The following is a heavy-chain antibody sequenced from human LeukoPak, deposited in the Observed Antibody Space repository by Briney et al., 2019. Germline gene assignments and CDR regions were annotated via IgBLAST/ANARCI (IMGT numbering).Heavy chain of an antibody. J-gene: IGHJ3*02. D-gene: IGHD4-11*01. Sequence: SSETLSLTCTVSGXSISSSTYYWGWIRQPPGKGQEWIGSIYYSGSTYYSPSLKSRVTISVDTSKNQFSLRLSSVTAADTAVYYCARRDMTAVTAYAFDIWGQGTMVTVSS. V-gene: IGHV4-39*01. CDR2: IYYSGST. CDR3: ARRDMTAVTAYAFDI. CDR1: GXSISSSTYY.